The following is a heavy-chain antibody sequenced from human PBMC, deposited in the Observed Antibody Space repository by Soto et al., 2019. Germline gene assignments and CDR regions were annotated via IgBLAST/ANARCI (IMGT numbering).Heavy chain of an antibody. CDR2: ISGSGGST. CDR1: GFTFSSYA. Sequence: PGGSLRLSCVASGFTFSSYAMSWVRQAPGKGLEWVSAISGSGGSTYYADSVKGQFTISRDNSKNTLYLQMNSLRAEDTAVYYCAKRTTIFGVVYGMDVWGQGTTVTVSS. V-gene: IGHV3-23*01. CDR3: AKRTTIFGVVYGMDV. D-gene: IGHD3-3*01. J-gene: IGHJ6*02.